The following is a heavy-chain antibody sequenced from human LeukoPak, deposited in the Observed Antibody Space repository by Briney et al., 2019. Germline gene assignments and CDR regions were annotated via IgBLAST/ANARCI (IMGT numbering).Heavy chain of an antibody. J-gene: IGHJ4*02. CDR2: GLYTGNT. CDR1: GGSIAVNRYY. CDR3: AREHRSSKYFDS. V-gene: IGHV4-39*02. D-gene: IGHD6-6*01. Sequence: PSETLSLTCSVSGGSIAVNRYYWGWIRQPPGKGLEWIGSGLYTGNTYSNPSLRSRVTISVDTSKNEFSLKMNSVTAADTAVYYCAREHRSSKYFDSWGQGALMIVSS.